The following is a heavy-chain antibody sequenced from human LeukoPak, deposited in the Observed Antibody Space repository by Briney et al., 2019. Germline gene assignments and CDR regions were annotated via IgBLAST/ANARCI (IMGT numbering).Heavy chain of an antibody. CDR1: GGSISSSSYY. Sequence: SETLSLTCNVSGGSISSSSYYWAWIRQPPGKGLEWIGSIYYSGSTYYNPSLKSRVTTSVDPSQNQFSLKLTSVTAADTAVYYCARQGYSGSYSTRATAFDYWGQGTLVTVSS. CDR2: IYYSGST. CDR3: ARQGYSGSYSTRATAFDY. J-gene: IGHJ4*02. V-gene: IGHV4-39*01. D-gene: IGHD6-13*01.